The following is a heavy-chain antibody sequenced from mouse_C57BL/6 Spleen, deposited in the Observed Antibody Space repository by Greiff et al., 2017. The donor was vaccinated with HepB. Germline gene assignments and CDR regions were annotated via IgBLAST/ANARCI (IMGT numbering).Heavy chain of an antibody. V-gene: IGHV5-4*01. CDR1: GFTFSRYA. CDR2: ISDGGSYT. Sequence: EVKLVESGGGLVKPGGSLKLSCAASGFTFSRYAMSWVRQTPEKRLEWVATISDGGSYTYYPDNVKGRFTISRDNAKNNLYLQMSHLKSEDTAMYYCARDRDYGPLMDYWGQGTSVTVSS. CDR3: ARDRDYGPLMDY. D-gene: IGHD1-2*01. J-gene: IGHJ4*01.